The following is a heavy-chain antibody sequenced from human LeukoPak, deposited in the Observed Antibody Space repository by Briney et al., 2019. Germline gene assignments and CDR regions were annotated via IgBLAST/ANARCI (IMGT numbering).Heavy chain of an antibody. CDR2: ISSSGSTI. J-gene: IGHJ3*02. Sequence: GGSLRLSCAASGFTFSSYSMNWVRQAPGKGLEWVSYISSSGSTIHYADSVKGRFTISRDNAKNSLYLQMNSLRAEDTALYYCARDHPSMSGNYYRTAFAIWGQGTMVTVSS. D-gene: IGHD1-26*01. V-gene: IGHV3-48*04. CDR3: ARDHPSMSGNYYRTAFAI. CDR1: GFTFSSYS.